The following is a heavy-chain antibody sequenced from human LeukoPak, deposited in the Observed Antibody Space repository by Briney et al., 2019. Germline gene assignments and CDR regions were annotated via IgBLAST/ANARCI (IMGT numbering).Heavy chain of an antibody. J-gene: IGHJ4*01. CDR3: ARWSAFDY. D-gene: IGHD6-25*01. CDR2: VSSSGSSI. CDR1: GGSISSYY. V-gene: IGHV3-11*04. Sequence: PSETLSLTCTVSGGSISSYYWSWIRQPPGKGLEWISYVSSSGSSIYYADSVKGRFTISRDNAKNSLYLQMNSLRAEDTAVYYCARWSAFDYWGQGTLVTVSS.